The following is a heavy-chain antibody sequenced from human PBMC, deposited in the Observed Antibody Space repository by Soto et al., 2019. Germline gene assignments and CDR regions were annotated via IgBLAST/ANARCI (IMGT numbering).Heavy chain of an antibody. D-gene: IGHD2-2*01. CDR3: AEKIILRHLVPVGVYHGIDV. J-gene: IGHJ6*02. Sequence: EVQLVESGGGLVQPGRSLRLSCAASGFTFDDYAMHWVRQAPGKGLEWVSGISWNSGSIGYADSVKGRLTISRDNAKISVYMQVINLFDYDVALSYCAEKIILRHLVPVGVYHGIDVWGPGTTVTVAS. V-gene: IGHV3-9*03. CDR2: ISWNSGSI. CDR1: GFTFDDYA.